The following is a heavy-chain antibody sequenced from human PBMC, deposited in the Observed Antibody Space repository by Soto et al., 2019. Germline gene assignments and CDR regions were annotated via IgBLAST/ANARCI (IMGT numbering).Heavy chain of an antibody. V-gene: IGHV4-31*03. Sequence: SEALSLICSVSGAALNSGNYYWSWIRQVPGKGLEWIGHIYVTGAVDYNPSLRDRITISQDTSERQFSLNLRLVTAADTAVYYCARLRIATNNYKWFDPWGQGTLVTVSS. CDR1: GAALNSGNYY. D-gene: IGHD2-21*01. CDR2: IYVTGAV. J-gene: IGHJ5*02. CDR3: ARLRIATNNYKWFDP.